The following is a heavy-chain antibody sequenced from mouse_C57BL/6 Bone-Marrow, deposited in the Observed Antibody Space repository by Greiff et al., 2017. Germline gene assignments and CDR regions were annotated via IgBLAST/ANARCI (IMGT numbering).Heavy chain of an antibody. J-gene: IGHJ2*01. Sequence: QVQLQQPGAELVKPGASVKMSCKASGYTFTSYWITWVKQRPGQGLEWIGDIYPGSGSTNYNEKFKSKATLTVDTSSCTAYLQPSILTSEDSAVSYCARGSPDYWGQGTTLTVSS. CDR2: IYPGSGST. D-gene: IGHD6-1*01. CDR1: GYTFTSYW. CDR3: ARGSPDY. V-gene: IGHV1-55*01.